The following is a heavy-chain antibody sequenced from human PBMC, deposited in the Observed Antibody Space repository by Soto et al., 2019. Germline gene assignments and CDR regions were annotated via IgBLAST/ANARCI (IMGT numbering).Heavy chain of an antibody. J-gene: IGHJ6*02. CDR2: ISSSGSTI. V-gene: IGHV3-48*03. CDR3: AGELEPLRPHYYYGMDV. Sequence: EVQLVESGGGLVQPGGSLRLSCAASGFTFSSYEMNWVRQAPGKGLEWVSYISSSGSTIYYADSVKGRFTISRDNAKNSLYLQMNSLRAEDTAVYYCAGELEPLRPHYYYGMDVWGQGTTVTVSS. D-gene: IGHD1-1*01. CDR1: GFTFSSYE.